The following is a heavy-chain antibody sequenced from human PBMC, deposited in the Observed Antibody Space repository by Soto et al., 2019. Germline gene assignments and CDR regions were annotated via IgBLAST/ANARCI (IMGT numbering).Heavy chain of an antibody. D-gene: IGHD6-19*01. J-gene: IGHJ4*02. CDR3: ARERLNTGWYGFDY. Sequence: GSSVKVSCKTSGYTFANFDFSWVRQAPGQGLERMGWVSNRNGVTNYAENFRDRVTISTDTSTNTVYMELRSLRSDDTAVYFCARERLNTGWYGFDYWGQGTQVTVSS. CDR1: GYTFANFD. V-gene: IGHV1-18*04. CDR2: VSNRNGVT.